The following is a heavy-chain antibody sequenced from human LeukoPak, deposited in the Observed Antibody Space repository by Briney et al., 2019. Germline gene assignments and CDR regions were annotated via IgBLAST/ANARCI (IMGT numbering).Heavy chain of an antibody. V-gene: IGHV1-8*01. CDR2: MDPNSGNT. CDR1: GYTFTSYD. CDR3: ARGVYGGYSSSWETGFVDY. D-gene: IGHD6-13*01. Sequence: GASVKVSCKASGYTFTSYDINWVRQATGQGLEWMGWMDPNSGNTGYAQKFQGRVTMTRNTSISTAYMELSSLRSEDTAVYYCARGVYGGYSSSWETGFVDYWGQGTLVTVSS. J-gene: IGHJ4*02.